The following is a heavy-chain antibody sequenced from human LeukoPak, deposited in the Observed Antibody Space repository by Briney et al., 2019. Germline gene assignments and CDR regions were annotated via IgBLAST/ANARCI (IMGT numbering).Heavy chain of an antibody. Sequence: GGSLRLSCAASGFTFSNYWMTWVRQAPGKGLEWVAHINQDGSEEHYMDSVKARFTISRDNAKNLLSLQMNSLRAEDTAVYYCVRDGGVSGYDLLDYWGRGTLVTVSS. CDR1: GFTFSNYW. CDR2: INQDGSEE. CDR3: VRDGGVSGYDLLDY. V-gene: IGHV3-7*01. J-gene: IGHJ4*02. D-gene: IGHD5-12*01.